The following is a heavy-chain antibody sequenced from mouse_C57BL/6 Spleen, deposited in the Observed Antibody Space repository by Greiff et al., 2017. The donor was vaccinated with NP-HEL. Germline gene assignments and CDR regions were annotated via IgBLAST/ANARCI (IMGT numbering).Heavy chain of an antibody. Sequence: EVKVEESGGGLVKPGGSLKLPCAASGFTFSDYGMHWVRQAPEKGLEWVAYISSGSSTIYYADTVKGRFTFSGDNAKNTLFLQMTSLRSEDTAMYYCARDYYGSSWFAYWGQGTLVTVSA. V-gene: IGHV5-17*01. CDR2: ISSGSSTI. CDR1: GFTFSDYG. D-gene: IGHD1-1*01. CDR3: ARDYYGSSWFAY. J-gene: IGHJ3*01.